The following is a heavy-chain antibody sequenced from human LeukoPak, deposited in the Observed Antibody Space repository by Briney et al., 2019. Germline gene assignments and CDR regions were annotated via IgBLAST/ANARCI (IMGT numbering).Heavy chain of an antibody. Sequence: ASVKVSCKASGYTFTGYYMHWVRQAPGQGLEWMGWINPNSGGTNYAQKFQGRVTMTRDTSISTAYMELSRLRSDDTAVYYCARDIVEDYYDSSGCPGLGYWGQGTLSPSPQ. CDR2: INPNSGGT. J-gene: IGHJ4*02. D-gene: IGHD3-22*01. V-gene: IGHV1-2*02. CDR3: ARDIVEDYYDSSGCPGLGY. CDR1: GYTFTGYY.